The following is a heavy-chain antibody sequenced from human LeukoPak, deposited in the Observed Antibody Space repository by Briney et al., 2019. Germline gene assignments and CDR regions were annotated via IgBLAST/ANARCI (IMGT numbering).Heavy chain of an antibody. V-gene: IGHV1-8*03. CDR2: MNPNSGNT. CDR1: GFTFSSYG. D-gene: IGHD3-22*01. J-gene: IGHJ5*02. CDR3: ARGRAVVSGYYYDWFDP. Sequence: GGSLRLSCAASGFTFSSYGMHWVRQAPGKGLEWVGWMNPNSGNTGYAQKFQGRVTITRNTSISTAYMELSSLRSEDTAVYYCARGRAVVSGYYYDWFDPWGQGTLVTVSS.